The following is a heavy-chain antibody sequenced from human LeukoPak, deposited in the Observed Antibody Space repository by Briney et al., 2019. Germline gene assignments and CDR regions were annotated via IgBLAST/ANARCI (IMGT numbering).Heavy chain of an antibody. J-gene: IGHJ4*02. V-gene: IGHV3-23*01. CDR1: GFTFSSYA. CDR2: ISGSGGST. Sequence: GGSLRLSCAASGFTFSSYAMSWVRQAPGKGLEWVSAISGSGGSTYYADSVKGRFTISRDNSKNTLYLQMNSLRAEDTAVYYCATLKYSSGWYFDYWGQGTLVTVSS. D-gene: IGHD6-19*01. CDR3: ATLKYSSGWYFDY.